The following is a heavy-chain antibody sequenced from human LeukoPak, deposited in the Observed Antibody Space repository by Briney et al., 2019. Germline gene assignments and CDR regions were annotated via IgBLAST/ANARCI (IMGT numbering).Heavy chain of an antibody. CDR1: GFTFSRYT. CDR3: AIDSDSTEDY. J-gene: IGHJ4*02. D-gene: IGHD2/OR15-2a*01. CDR2: ISSTSYYI. Sequence: GGSLRLSCAASGFTFSRYTMNWVRQAPGKGLEWVSSISSTSYYIYYADSVKGRFTISRDNAKKSLYLQMSSLRAEDTAVYYCAIDSDSTEDYWGRGTLVTVSS. V-gene: IGHV3-21*01.